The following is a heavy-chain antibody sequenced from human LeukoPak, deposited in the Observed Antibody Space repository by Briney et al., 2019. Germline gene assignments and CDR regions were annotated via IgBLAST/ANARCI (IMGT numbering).Heavy chain of an antibody. J-gene: IGHJ6*02. CDR3: ARDSYYYYHYGMDV. V-gene: IGHV3-33*01. CDR2: IWYDGSNK. Sequence: GGSLRLSCAASGFTFSSYGMHWVRQAPGKGLEWVEVIWYDGSNKYYADSVKGRFTISRDNSKNTLYLQMNSLRAEDTAVYYCARDSYYYYHYGMDVWGQGTTVTVSS. CDR1: GFTFSSYG.